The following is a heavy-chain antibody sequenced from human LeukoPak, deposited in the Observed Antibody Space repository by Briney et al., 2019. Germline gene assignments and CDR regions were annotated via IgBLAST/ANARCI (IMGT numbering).Heavy chain of an antibody. V-gene: IGHV4-39*01. D-gene: IGHD5-18*01. Sequence: PSQTLSLTCTVSGGSMSSSSYYSGWIREPPGKGLEWFGRIYYSGSTYYNPSLKSRVTISVDTSKNQFSLKLSSVTAADTAVYYCARHPTAMVNPFDYWGQGTLVTVSS. CDR2: IYYSGST. CDR3: ARHPTAMVNPFDY. J-gene: IGHJ4*02. CDR1: GGSMSSSSYY.